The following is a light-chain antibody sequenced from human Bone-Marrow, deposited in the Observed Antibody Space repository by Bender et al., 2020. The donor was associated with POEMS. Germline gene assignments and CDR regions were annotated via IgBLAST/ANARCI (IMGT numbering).Light chain of an antibody. V-gene: IGLV1-44*01. CDR1: SSNIGAHA. CDR2: SSH. Sequence: QSVLTQPPSASGTPGQRVTISCSGGSSNIGAHAVNWYQHLPGTAPKLLIYSSHRRPSEFPDRFPGSRSGTSASLAISGLQSEDEADYYCAVWDDSLNGWVVGGGTKLTVL. J-gene: IGLJ3*02. CDR3: AVWDDSLNGWV.